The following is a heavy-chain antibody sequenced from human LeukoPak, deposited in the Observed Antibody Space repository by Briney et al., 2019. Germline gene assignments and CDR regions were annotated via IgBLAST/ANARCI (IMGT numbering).Heavy chain of an antibody. J-gene: IGHJ4*02. CDR2: ISASGVST. Sequence: GGSLRLSCAASGFTFNTFAMIWVRQAPGKGLEWVSTISASGVSTYYADSVKGRFTISRDNSKNTLYVQMNSLRAEDTALYYCAKDGGGYSTSRPVDYWGQGTLVTVSS. CDR1: GFTFNTFA. V-gene: IGHV3-23*01. D-gene: IGHD6-6*01. CDR3: AKDGGGYSTSRPVDY.